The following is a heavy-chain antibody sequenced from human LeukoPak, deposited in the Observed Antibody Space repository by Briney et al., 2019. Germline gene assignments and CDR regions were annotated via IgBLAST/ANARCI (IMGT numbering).Heavy chain of an antibody. J-gene: IGHJ6*04. D-gene: IGHD3-10*01. CDR2: ISAYNGNT. CDR3: ARRSMVRGLGYYGMDV. CDR1: GYTFTSYG. V-gene: IGHV1-18*04. Sequence: GASVKVSCKASGYTFTSYGMSWVRQAPGQGLEWMGWISAYNGNTNYAQKLQGRVTMTTDTSTSTAYMELRSLRSDDTAVYYCARRSMVRGLGYYGMDVWGKGTTVTVSS.